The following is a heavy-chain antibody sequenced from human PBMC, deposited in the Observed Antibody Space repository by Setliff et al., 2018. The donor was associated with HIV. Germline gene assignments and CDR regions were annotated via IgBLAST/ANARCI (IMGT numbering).Heavy chain of an antibody. CDR3: ARDRTRGGGSLDAFDI. J-gene: IGHJ3*02. V-gene: IGHV3-21*01. D-gene: IGHD1-26*01. CDR2: ISSSSSYI. CDR1: GFTFSSYS. Sequence: GESLRLSCAASGFTFSSYSVNWVRQAPGKGLEWVSSISSSSSYIYYADSVKGRFTISRDNAKNSLYLQMNSLSAEDTAVYYCARDRTRGGGSLDAFDIWGQGTMVTVSS.